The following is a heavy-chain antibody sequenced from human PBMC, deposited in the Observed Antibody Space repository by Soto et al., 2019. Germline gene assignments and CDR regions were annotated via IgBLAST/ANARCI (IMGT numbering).Heavy chain of an antibody. V-gene: IGHV3-23*01. Sequence: PGGSLRLSCAASGFTFSSYAMSWVRQAPGKGLEWASAISGSGVSTYYADSVKGRFTISRDNSKNTLYLQMNSLRAEDTAVYYCAKEYEYSSGWERIDYWGQGTLVTVSS. D-gene: IGHD6-19*01. J-gene: IGHJ4*02. CDR2: ISGSGVST. CDR3: AKEYEYSSGWERIDY. CDR1: GFTFSSYA.